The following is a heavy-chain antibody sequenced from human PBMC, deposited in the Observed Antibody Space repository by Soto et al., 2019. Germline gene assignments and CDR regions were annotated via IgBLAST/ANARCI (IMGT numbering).Heavy chain of an antibody. CDR3: ARSFRVFTIVRGVLTKFDP. D-gene: IGHD3-10*01. J-gene: IGHJ5*02. Sequence: QVQLLQSGAEVKKPGSSVKVSCKASGGPFNNYTINWLRQAPGQVLDWMGEIVPLFGTAFYAQSFQGKVNILADESTSTAYMELSSLRSEDWAVYYCARSFRVFTIVRGVLTKFDPWGQGTLVTVSS. CDR1: GGPFNNYT. CDR2: IVPLFGTA. V-gene: IGHV1-69*01.